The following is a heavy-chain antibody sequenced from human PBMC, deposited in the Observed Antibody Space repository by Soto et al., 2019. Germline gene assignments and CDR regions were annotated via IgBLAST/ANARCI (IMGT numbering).Heavy chain of an antibody. CDR1: GFTFSSYG. V-gene: IGHV3-30*18. Sequence: GGSLRLSCAASGFTFSSYGMHWVRQAPGKGLEWVAVIAYDGSYEYYAESVKGRFTISRDNSRNTMSLQMNSLRAEDTAVYFCAKVGGYSNSYYDYGGQGPQVTVSS. CDR2: IAYDGSYE. D-gene: IGHD6-13*01. J-gene: IGHJ4*02. CDR3: AKVGGYSNSYYDY.